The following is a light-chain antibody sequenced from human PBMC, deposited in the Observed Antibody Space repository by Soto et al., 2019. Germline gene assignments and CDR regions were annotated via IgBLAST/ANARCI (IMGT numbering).Light chain of an antibody. CDR3: QQYDSSST. CDR2: TAS. Sequence: DIQMTQSPSSLSASVGDRVTITCRASQSISTYLNWFQQKPGKAPKLLIHTASSLQSGVPSRFSGSGSGTEFTLTISSLQPDDSATYYCQQYDSSSTFGGGTKVDIK. V-gene: IGKV1-39*01. CDR1: QSISTY. J-gene: IGKJ4*02.